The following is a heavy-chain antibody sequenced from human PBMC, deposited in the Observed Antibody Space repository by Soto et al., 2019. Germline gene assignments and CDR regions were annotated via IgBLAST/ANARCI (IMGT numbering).Heavy chain of an antibody. V-gene: IGHV1-3*05. J-gene: IGHJ5*02. Sequence: QVQLVQSGAEEKKPGASVKVSCKASGYTFTSYAMHWVRQAPGQRLEWMGWINAGNGNTKYSQKFQGRVTITRDTSARTAYMELSSLRSEDTAVYYCARVGPGGWFAPWGQGTLVTVSS. CDR3: ARVGPGGWFAP. D-gene: IGHD3-16*01. CDR1: GYTFTSYA. CDR2: INAGNGNT.